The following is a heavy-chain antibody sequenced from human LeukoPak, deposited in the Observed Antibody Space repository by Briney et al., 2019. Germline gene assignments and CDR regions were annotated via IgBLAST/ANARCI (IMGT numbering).Heavy chain of an antibody. Sequence: GGSLRLSCAASGFTFSSYGMHWVRQAPGKGLEWVAVISYDGSNKYYADSVRGRFTISRDNSKNTLYLQMNSLRAEDTAVYYCAKDARGSYYANLYYYYGMDVWGQGTTVTVSS. V-gene: IGHV3-30*18. CDR1: GFTFSSYG. CDR2: ISYDGSNK. D-gene: IGHD3-10*01. J-gene: IGHJ6*02. CDR3: AKDARGSYYANLYYYYGMDV.